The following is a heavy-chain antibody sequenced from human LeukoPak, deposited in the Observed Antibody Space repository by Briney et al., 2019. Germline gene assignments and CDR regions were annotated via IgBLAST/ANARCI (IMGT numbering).Heavy chain of an antibody. CDR2: INPNSGGK. V-gene: IGHV1-2*02. CDR1: GYSFTGFY. CDR3: ARTYCSSASCSDYMDV. Sequence: GASVKVSCKGSGYSFTGFYMHWVRQAPGQGLEWMGWINPNSGGKTYSQKFQGRVTMTRDTSISTAYMELSRLRSDDTALYYCARTYCSSASCSDYMDVWGKGTTVTISS. J-gene: IGHJ6*03. D-gene: IGHD2-2*01.